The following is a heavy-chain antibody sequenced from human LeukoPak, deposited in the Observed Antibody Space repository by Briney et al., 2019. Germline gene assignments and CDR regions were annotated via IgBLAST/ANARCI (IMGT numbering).Heavy chain of an antibody. D-gene: IGHD5-12*01. J-gene: IGHJ5*02. Sequence: SETLSLTCTVSGGSISSSSYYWGWIRQPPGKGLEWIGSIYYSGSTYYNPSLKSRVTISVDTSKNQFSLKLSSVTAADTAVYYCAREFLLAEYSGYYNWFDPWGQGTLVTVSS. CDR3: AREFLLAEYSGYYNWFDP. CDR2: IYYSGST. CDR1: GGSISSSSYY. V-gene: IGHV4-39*07.